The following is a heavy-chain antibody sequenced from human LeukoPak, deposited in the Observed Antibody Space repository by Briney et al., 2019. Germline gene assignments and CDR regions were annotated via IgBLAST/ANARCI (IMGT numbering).Heavy chain of an antibody. Sequence: GASVKVSCKASGYTFTSYYMHWVRQAPRQGLEWMGIINPSGGSTSYAQKFQGRVTMTRDTSTSTVYMELSSLRSEDTAVYYCARDRHCSSTSCYAGDYYYGMDVWGQGTTVTVSS. J-gene: IGHJ6*02. CDR1: GYTFTSYY. V-gene: IGHV1-46*01. CDR2: INPSGGST. CDR3: ARDRHCSSTSCYAGDYYYGMDV. D-gene: IGHD2-2*01.